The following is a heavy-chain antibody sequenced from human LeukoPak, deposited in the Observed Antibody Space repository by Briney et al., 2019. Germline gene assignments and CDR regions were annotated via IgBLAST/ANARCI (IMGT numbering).Heavy chain of an antibody. CDR3: ARVAAGASDY. J-gene: IGHJ4*02. V-gene: IGHV1-18*01. CDR2: ISAYNGNT. D-gene: IGHD6-13*01. CDR1: GCTFSSYA. Sequence: ASVKVSCKASGCTFSSYAISWVRQAPGQGLEWMGWISAYNGNTNYAQKFQGRVTMTTDTSTSTAYMELRSLRSDDTAVYYCARVAAGASDYWGQRTLVTVSS.